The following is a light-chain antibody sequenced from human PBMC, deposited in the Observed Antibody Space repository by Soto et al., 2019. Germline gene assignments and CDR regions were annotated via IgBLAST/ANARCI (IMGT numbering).Light chain of an antibody. CDR3: QQYGRSPWT. Sequence: EIVLTQSPGTLTLSPGERATLSCRASQSLSSNNLAWYQQRPGQAPRLLIYAAASRAAGVPDRFSGSGSGTEFTLTITCLWPEDLAVYYCQQYGRSPWTFGQGTKVEIK. V-gene: IGKV3-20*01. CDR2: AAA. CDR1: QSLSSNN. J-gene: IGKJ1*01.